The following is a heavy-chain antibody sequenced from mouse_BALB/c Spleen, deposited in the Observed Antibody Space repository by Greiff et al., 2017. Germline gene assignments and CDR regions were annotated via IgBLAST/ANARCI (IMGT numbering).Heavy chain of an antibody. CDR1: GFNIKDYY. Sequence: EVQLQQSGAELVRSGASVKLSCTASGFNIKDYYMHWVKQRPEQGLEWIGWIDPENGDTEYAPKFQGKATMTADTSSNTAYLQLSSLTSEDTAVYYCKNWGYAMDYWGQGTSVTVSS. J-gene: IGHJ4*01. D-gene: IGHD4-1*01. CDR3: KNWGYAMDY. V-gene: IGHV14-4*02. CDR2: IDPENGDT.